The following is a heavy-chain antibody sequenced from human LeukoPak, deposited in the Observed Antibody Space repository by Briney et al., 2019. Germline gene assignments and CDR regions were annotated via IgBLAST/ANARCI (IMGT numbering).Heavy chain of an antibody. CDR3: ARAPRGSQAFDI. CDR1: GGSFSDYY. Sequence: PSETLSLTCAVYGGSFSDYYWSWIRQPPGKGLEWIGEINHSGSTYYNPSLKSRVTISVDRSKNQFSLKLSSVTAADTAVYYCARAPRGSQAFDIWGQGTMVTVSS. V-gene: IGHV4-34*01. CDR2: INHSGST. D-gene: IGHD3-10*01. J-gene: IGHJ3*02.